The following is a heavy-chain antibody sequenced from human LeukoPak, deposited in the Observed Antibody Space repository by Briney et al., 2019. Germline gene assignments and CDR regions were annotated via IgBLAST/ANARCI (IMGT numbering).Heavy chain of an antibody. D-gene: IGHD3-3*01. CDR1: GYTFTSYD. V-gene: IGHV1-8*01. J-gene: IGHJ4*02. CDR2: MNPNSGNT. Sequence: ASVKVSCTASGYTFTSYDINWVRQATGQGLEWIGWMNPNSGNTGYAQKFQGRVTMTRNTSISTAYMELSSLRPEDTAVYYCARVDKSAPYYDFWSGYYILFDYWGQGTLVTVSS. CDR3: ARVDKSAPYYDFWSGYYILFDY.